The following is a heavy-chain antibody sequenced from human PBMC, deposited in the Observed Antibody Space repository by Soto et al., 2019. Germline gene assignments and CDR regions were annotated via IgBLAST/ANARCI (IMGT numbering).Heavy chain of an antibody. D-gene: IGHD3-22*01. CDR1: GLSFSNVW. J-gene: IGHJ4*02. Sequence: GGSLRLSCAASGLSFSNVWMYWVRQAPGKGLEWVSYISSSSSTIYYADSVKGRFTISRDNAKNSLYLQMNSLRAEDTAVYYCARGAYYYDSSGLSYWGQGTLVTVSS. CDR3: ARGAYYYDSSGLSY. CDR2: ISSSSSTI. V-gene: IGHV3-48*01.